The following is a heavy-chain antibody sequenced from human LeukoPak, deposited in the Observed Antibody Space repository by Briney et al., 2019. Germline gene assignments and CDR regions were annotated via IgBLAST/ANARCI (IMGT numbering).Heavy chain of an antibody. D-gene: IGHD6-13*01. CDR1: GYTFTSYG. V-gene: IGHV1-18*01. Sequence: ASVKVSCKASGYTFTSYGISWVRQAPGQGLELMGWISAYNGNTNYAQKLQGRVTMTTDTSTSTAYMELRSLRSDDTAVYYCARDTAEKIAAAGTDWFDPWGQGTLVTVSS. J-gene: IGHJ5*02. CDR3: ARDTAEKIAAAGTDWFDP. CDR2: ISAYNGNT.